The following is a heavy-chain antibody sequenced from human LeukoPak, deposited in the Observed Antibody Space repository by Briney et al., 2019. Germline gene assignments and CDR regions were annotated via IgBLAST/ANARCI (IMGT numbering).Heavy chain of an antibody. V-gene: IGHV4-34*01. J-gene: IGHJ4*02. CDR3: ARSGIEDIVLMVYAHFDY. Sequence: SETLSLTCAVYGGSFSGYYWSWIRQPPGKGLEWIGEINHSGSTNYNPSLKSRVTIAVDTSKNQFSLKLSSVTAADTAVYYCARSGIEDIVLMVYAHFDYWGQGTLVTVSS. CDR1: GGSFSGYY. D-gene: IGHD2-8*01. CDR2: INHSGST.